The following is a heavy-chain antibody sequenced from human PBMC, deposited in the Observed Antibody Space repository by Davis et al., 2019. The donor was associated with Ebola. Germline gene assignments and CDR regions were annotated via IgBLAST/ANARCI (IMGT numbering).Heavy chain of an antibody. J-gene: IGHJ6*02. CDR3: ARGSRYSGSYTTYYYYYYGMDV. CDR2: INPSGGST. D-gene: IGHD1-26*01. V-gene: IGHV1-46*01. Sequence: AASVKVSCKASGYTFTSYYMHWVRQAPGQGLEWMGIINPSGGSTSYAQKFQGRVTMTRDTSTSTVYMELSSLRSEDTAVYYCARGSRYSGSYTTYYYYYYGMDVWGQGTTVTVSS. CDR1: GYTFTSYY.